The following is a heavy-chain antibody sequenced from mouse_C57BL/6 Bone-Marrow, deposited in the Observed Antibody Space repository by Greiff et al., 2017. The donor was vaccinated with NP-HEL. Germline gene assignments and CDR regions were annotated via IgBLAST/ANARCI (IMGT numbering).Heavy chain of an antibody. V-gene: IGHV1-61*01. CDR2: IYPSDSET. CDR1: GYTFTSYW. CDR3: ARGGRYYYGSDAMDY. J-gene: IGHJ4*01. D-gene: IGHD1-1*01. Sequence: VQLQQPGVELVRPGSSVKLSCKASGYTFTSYWMDWVKQRPGQGLEWIGNIYPSDSETHYNQKFKDKATLTVDKSSSTAYMQLSSLTSEDSAVYYCARGGRYYYGSDAMDYWGQGTSVTVSS.